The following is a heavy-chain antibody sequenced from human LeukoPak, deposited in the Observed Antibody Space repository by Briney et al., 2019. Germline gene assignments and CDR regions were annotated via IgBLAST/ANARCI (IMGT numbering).Heavy chain of an antibody. CDR2: ISAYNGNT. D-gene: IGHD2-2*01. J-gene: IGHJ4*02. CDR3: ALIPYCTTATCYYFDF. CDR1: GYTFTSYG. V-gene: IGHV1-18*01. Sequence: ASVKVSCKASGYTFTSYGISWVRQAPGQGLEWMGWISAYNGNTDYAQKLQGRVTMTTDTSTTTTYMELRSLRSDDTAVYYCALIPYCTTATCYYFDFWGQGTLVTVSS.